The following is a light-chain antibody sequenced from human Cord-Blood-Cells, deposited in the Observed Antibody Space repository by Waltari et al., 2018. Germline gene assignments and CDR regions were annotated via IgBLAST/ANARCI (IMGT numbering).Light chain of an antibody. V-gene: IGLV2-11*01. Sequence: QSALTQPRSVSGSPGQSVTISCTGTSSDVGGYNYVSWYQHNPGKAPKLMIYDVSKRPSGVPDCFSGSKSGNTASLTISGLQAEDEADYYCCSYAGSYTFVFGGGTKLTVL. CDR2: DVS. J-gene: IGLJ2*01. CDR3: CSYAGSYTFV. CDR1: SSDVGGYNY.